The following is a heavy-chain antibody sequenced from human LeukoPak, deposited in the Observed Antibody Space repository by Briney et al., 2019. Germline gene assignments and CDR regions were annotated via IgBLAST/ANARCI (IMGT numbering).Heavy chain of an antibody. V-gene: IGHV1-2*02. CDR1: GYTFTDYY. D-gene: IGHD3-9*01. J-gene: IGHJ4*02. CDR2: INPNTYET. CDR3: ARDWELRYSEGGLDY. Sequence: ASVKVSCKAFGYTFTDYYIHWVRQAPGQGLEWMGWINPNTYETNYTQNFQGRVTMTRDTSISTAFMELSGLRSDDTAVCYCARDWELRYSEGGLDYWGQGTLVTVSS.